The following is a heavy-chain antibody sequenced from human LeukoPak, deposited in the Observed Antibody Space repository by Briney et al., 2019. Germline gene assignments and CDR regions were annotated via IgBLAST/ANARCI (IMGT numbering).Heavy chain of an antibody. CDR2: ISGSGGST. CDR3: AKSNGVDRNGYNSDYFDY. J-gene: IGHJ4*02. CDR1: GFTFSSYA. D-gene: IGHD5-24*01. Sequence: GGSLRLSCAASGFTFSSYAMSWVRQAPGKGLEWVSAISGSGGSTYYADSVKGRFTISRDNSKNTLYLQMNSLRAEDAAVYYCAKSNGVDRNGYNSDYFDYWGQGTLVTVSS. V-gene: IGHV3-23*01.